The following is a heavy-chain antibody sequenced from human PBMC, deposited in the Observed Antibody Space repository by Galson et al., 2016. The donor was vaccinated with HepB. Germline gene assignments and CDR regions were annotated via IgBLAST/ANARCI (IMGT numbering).Heavy chain of an antibody. CDR1: GFTFSSYS. V-gene: IGHV3-21*01. J-gene: IGHJ4*02. D-gene: IGHD1-26*01. CDR3: ARGDIVGAIFYN. Sequence: SLRLSCAASGFTFSSYSMNWVRQAPGKGLEWVSSISSSSSYIYYADSVKGRFTISRDNAKNSLYLQMNSLRAEDTAVYYCARGDIVGAIFYNWGQGTLVTVSS. CDR2: ISSSSSYI.